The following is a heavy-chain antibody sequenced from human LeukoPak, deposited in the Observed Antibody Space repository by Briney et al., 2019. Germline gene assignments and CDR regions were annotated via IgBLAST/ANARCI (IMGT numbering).Heavy chain of an antibody. CDR3: AGRRMGYCSGGSCYSSGNNWFDP. D-gene: IGHD2-15*01. J-gene: IGHJ5*02. CDR1: GGSFSGYY. V-gene: IGHV4-34*01. CDR2: INHSGST. Sequence: SETLSLTCAVYGGSFSGYYWSWIRQPPGKGLEWIGEINHSGSTNYNPSLKSRVTISVDTSKNQFSLKLSSVTAADTAVYYCAGRRMGYCSGGSCYSSGNNWFDPWGQGTLVTVSS.